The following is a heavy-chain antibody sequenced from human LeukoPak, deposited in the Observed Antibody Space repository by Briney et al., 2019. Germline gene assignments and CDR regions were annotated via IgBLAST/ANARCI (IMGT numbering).Heavy chain of an antibody. Sequence: SETLSLTCTLSGRSISSYYWSWIRQPPGKGLEWIGYIYYSGSTNYNPSLRSRVTISVDTSKNQFSLKLSSVTAADTAVYYCARAVDFWSDMDVWGKGTTVTVSS. V-gene: IGHV4-59*01. J-gene: IGHJ6*03. CDR3: ARAVDFWSDMDV. CDR2: IYYSGST. CDR1: GRSISSYY. D-gene: IGHD3-3*01.